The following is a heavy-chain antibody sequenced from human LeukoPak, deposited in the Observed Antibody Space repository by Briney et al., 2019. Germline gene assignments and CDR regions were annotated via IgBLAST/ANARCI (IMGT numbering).Heavy chain of an antibody. CDR2: IKHDGDEK. CDR1: GFTFSSYW. CDR3: ARVNGQPRYSLLTGDYTGVDAFDI. J-gene: IGHJ3*02. V-gene: IGHV3-7*01. D-gene: IGHD3-9*01. Sequence: GGSLRLSCAASGFTFSSYWMSWVRQAPGEGLEWVANIKHDGDEKYFADSVKGRFTMSRDNSKNSLFLQMNSLRVEDTAVYYCARVNGQPRYSLLTGDYTGVDAFDIWGQGTMVTVSS.